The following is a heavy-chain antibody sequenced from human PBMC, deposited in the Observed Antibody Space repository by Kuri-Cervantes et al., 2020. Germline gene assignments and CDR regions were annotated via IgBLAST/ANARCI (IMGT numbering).Heavy chain of an antibody. CDR1: GASMSDFY. Sequence: GSLRLSCIVSGASMSDFYWSWIRHPPGKKLEFIGYIHNTGSTNYNPSLRSRATLSLDTPKSQLSLSLSSVTAADTAGYYCATHLGRGGSRHWGQGTLVTVSS. D-gene: IGHD2-15*01. V-gene: IGHV4-59*03. CDR3: ATHLGRGGSRH. CDR2: IHNTGST. J-gene: IGHJ4*02.